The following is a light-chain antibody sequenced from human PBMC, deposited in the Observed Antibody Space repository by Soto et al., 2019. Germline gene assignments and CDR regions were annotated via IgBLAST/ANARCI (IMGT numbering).Light chain of an antibody. CDR3: QQYGSSPGMYT. Sequence: EIVLTQSPGTLSLSPGERATLSCRASQSVSSSYLAWYQQKPGQAPRLLIYGASSRATGIPDRFSGSVSGTDFTFTISRLEPEEFAVYYCQQYGSSPGMYTFGQRTKLEIK. CDR2: GAS. CDR1: QSVSSSY. V-gene: IGKV3-20*01. J-gene: IGKJ2*01.